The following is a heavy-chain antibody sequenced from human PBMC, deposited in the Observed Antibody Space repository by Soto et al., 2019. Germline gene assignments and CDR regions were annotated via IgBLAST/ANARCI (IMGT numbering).Heavy chain of an antibody. J-gene: IGHJ4*02. CDR1: GFTFSSYG. CDR2: ISYDGSNK. CDR3: AKASGSYLGHYFDY. V-gene: IGHV3-30*18. D-gene: IGHD1-26*01. Sequence: QVQLVESGGGVVQPGRPLRLSCAASGFTFSSYGMHWVRQAPGKGLEWVAVISYDGSNKYYADSVKGRFTISRDNSKNTLYLQMNSLRAEDTAVYYCAKASGSYLGHYFDYWGQGTLVTVSS.